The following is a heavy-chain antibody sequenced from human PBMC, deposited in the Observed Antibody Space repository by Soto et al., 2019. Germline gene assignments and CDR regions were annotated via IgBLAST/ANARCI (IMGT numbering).Heavy chain of an antibody. CDR1: GGSVSSSSYY. CDR3: GRLEGLATISYYFYY. Sequence: PSETLFLTCTVSGGSVSSSSYYWGWVRQPPGKGLEWIGSVYYSGSTYYNPSPESRVTISVDKSKNQFSLKLMSLSAADTAVYYCGRLEGLATISYYFYYWGQGALVTVS. V-gene: IGHV4-39*01. CDR2: VYYSGST. D-gene: IGHD3-9*01. J-gene: IGHJ4*02.